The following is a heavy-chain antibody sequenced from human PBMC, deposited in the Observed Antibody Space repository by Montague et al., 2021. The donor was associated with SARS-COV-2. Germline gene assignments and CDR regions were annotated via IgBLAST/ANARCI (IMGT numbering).Heavy chain of an antibody. CDR2: IYYSGST. D-gene: IGHD5-24*01. J-gene: IGHJ4*02. Sequence: SETLSLTCTVSGCSISSYYWSWIRQPPGKGLEWIGYIYYSGSTNYNPSLKSRVTIAVDTSKNKFSLKMSSVTAADTAVYYCARVFPRWLQFDPYFDYWGQGTLVTVSS. CDR1: GCSISSYY. CDR3: ARVFPRWLQFDPYFDY. V-gene: IGHV4-59*01.